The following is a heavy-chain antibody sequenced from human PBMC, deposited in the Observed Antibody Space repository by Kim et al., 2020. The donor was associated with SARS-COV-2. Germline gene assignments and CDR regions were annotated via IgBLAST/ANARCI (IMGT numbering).Heavy chain of an antibody. CDR3: ARQRKIGGIAAAGNFDP. CDR2: IYYSGST. J-gene: IGHJ5*02. Sequence: SETLSLTCTVSGGSISSSSYYWGWIRQPPGKGLEWIGSIYYSGSTYYNPSLKSRVTISVDTSKNQFSLKLSSVTAADTAVYYCARQRKIGGIAAAGNFDPWGQGTLVTVSS. V-gene: IGHV4-39*01. CDR1: GGSISSSSYY. D-gene: IGHD6-13*01.